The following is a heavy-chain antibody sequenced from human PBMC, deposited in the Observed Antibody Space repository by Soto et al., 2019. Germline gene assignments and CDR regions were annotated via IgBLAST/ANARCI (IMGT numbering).Heavy chain of an antibody. CDR1: GYSLTAYW. D-gene: IGHD4-17*01. V-gene: IGHV5-51*01. Sequence: PGESLKISCKGSGYSLTAYWIGWVRQMPGQGLEWMGIIYPGDSDTRYSPSFQGQVTISADMSISTAYLQWSSQKASDTAMYYCATQAVTTDQLGYCYYGMGVCRKGTRITVAS. CDR3: ATQAVTTDQLGYCYYGMGV. J-gene: IGHJ6*04. CDR2: IYPGDSDT.